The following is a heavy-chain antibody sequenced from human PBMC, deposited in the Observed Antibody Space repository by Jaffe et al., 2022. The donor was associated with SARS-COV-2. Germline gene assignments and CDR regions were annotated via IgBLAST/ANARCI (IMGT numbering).Heavy chain of an antibody. J-gene: IGHJ4*02. Sequence: QVQLQESGPGLVKPSQTLSLTCTVSGGSISSGDYYWSWIRQPPGKGLEWIGYIYYSGSTYYNPSLKSRVTISVDTSKNQFSLKLSSVTAADTAVYYCARGEGITIFGVVIPPADWGQGTLVTVSS. CDR3: ARGEGITIFGVVIPPAD. V-gene: IGHV4-30-4*01. CDR2: IYYSGST. CDR1: GGSISSGDYY. D-gene: IGHD3-3*01.